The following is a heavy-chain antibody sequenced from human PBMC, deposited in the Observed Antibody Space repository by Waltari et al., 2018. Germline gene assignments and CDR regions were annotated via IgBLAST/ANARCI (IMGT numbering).Heavy chain of an antibody. V-gene: IGHV4-39*01. CDR2: IYYTGIT. D-gene: IGHD3-3*01. CDR3: ARHRGYDLWNPYNGLEV. CDR1: GGPITTATYY. J-gene: IGHJ6*02. Sequence: QLQLQESGPGLVKPSETLSLTCIVSGGPITTATYYWGWIRQPPGKGLEWIGSIYYTGITYYNPSLESRVTISVDTSKNQFALKLSSVTAADTAVYHCARHRGYDLWNPYNGLEVWGQGTTVTVSS.